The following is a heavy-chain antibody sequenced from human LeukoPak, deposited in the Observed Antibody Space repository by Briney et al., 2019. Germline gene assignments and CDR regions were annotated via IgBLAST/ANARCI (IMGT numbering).Heavy chain of an antibody. CDR1: GYTFTSYG. D-gene: IGHD5/OR15-5a*01. Sequence: ASVKVSCKASGYTFTSYGISWVRQAPGQGLEWMGWISGYNGKTKYAQKLQGRVTMITDTSTSTAYMELRSLRSEDTAVYYCARETSLSLRSFDYWGQGTLVTVSS. V-gene: IGHV1-18*01. CDR3: ARETSLSLRSFDY. J-gene: IGHJ4*02. CDR2: ISGYNGKT.